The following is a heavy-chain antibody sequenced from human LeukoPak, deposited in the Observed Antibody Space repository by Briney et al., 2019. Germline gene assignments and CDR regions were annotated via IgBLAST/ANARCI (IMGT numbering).Heavy chain of an antibody. V-gene: IGHV1-24*01. D-gene: IGHD3-22*01. J-gene: IGHJ4*02. Sequence: ASVKVSCKVSGYTLTELSMHWVRQAPGKGLEWMGGFDPEDGETIYAQKFQGRVTMTEDTSTDTAYMELSSLRSEDTAVYYCATAQSGYYYDSSGYYYYWGQGTLVTVSS. CDR1: GYTLTELS. CDR3: ATAQSGYYYDSSGYYYY. CDR2: FDPEDGET.